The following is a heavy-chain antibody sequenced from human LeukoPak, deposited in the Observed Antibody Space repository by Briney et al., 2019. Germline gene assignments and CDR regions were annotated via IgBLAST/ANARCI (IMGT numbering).Heavy chain of an antibody. V-gene: IGHV1-46*01. CDR2: IYPRDGST. Sequence: ASVKVSCKASGYTFTSYGTSWVRQAPGQGLEWMGMIYPRDGSTSYAQKFQGRVTVTRDTSTSTVHMGLSGLRSEDTAVYYCARDQEGFDYWGQGTLVTVSS. CDR3: ARDQEGFDY. CDR1: GYTFTSYG. J-gene: IGHJ4*02.